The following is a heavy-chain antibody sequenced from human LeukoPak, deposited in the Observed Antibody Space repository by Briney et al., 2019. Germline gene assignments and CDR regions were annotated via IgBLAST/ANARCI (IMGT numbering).Heavy chain of an antibody. D-gene: IGHD2-2*01. J-gene: IGHJ5*02. CDR1: GFTFSSYS. CDR2: ISSSSSYI. V-gene: IGHV3-21*04. Sequence: GGSLRLSCAASGFTFSSYSMNWVRQAPGKGLEWVSSISSSSSYIYYADSVKGRFTISRDNSKNTLYLQMNSLRAEDTAVYYCAKGCCSSEGFDPWGQGTLVTVSS. CDR3: AKGCCSSEGFDP.